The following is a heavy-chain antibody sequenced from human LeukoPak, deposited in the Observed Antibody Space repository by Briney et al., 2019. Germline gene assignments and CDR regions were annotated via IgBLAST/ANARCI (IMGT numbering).Heavy chain of an antibody. CDR2: IYYSGST. Sequence: PSETLSLTCTVSGGSISSYYWSWIRQPPGKGLEWIGYIYYSGSTNYNPSLKSRVTISVDTSKNQFSLKLSSVTAADTAVYYCARYIQLWSPSGYYCYMDVWGKGTTVTVSS. CDR1: GGSISSYY. CDR3: ARYIQLWSPSGYYCYMDV. V-gene: IGHV4-59*01. D-gene: IGHD5-18*01. J-gene: IGHJ6*03.